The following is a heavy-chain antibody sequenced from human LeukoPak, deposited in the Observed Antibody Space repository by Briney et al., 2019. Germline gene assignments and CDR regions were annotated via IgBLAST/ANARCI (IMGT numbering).Heavy chain of an antibody. V-gene: IGHV1-3*01. CDR2: INAGNGNT. J-gene: IGHJ4*02. CDR3: ARGVATNRYYFDY. D-gene: IGHD5-12*01. Sequence: RASVKVSCKASGYTFTSYAMHWVRQAPGQRLEWMGWINAGNGNTKYSQKFQGRVTITRDTSASTAYMELSSLRSEDTAVYSCARGVATNRYYFDYWGQGTLVTVSP. CDR1: GYTFTSYA.